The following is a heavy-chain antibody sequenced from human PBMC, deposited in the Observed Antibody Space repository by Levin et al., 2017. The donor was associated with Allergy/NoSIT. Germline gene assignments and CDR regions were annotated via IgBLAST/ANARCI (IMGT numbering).Heavy chain of an antibody. D-gene: IGHD2-21*02. CDR3: ARVSFDDIYYCGGDCYGIGYFQH. V-gene: IGHV1-18*01. CDR1: GYTFTSYG. CDR2: ISAYNGNT. J-gene: IGHJ1*01. Sequence: GASVKVSCKASGYTFTSYGISWVRQAPGQGLEWMGWISAYNGNTNYAQKLQGRVTMTTDTSTSTAYMELRSLRSDDTAVYYCARVSFDDIYYCGGDCYGIGYFQHWGQGTLVTVSS.